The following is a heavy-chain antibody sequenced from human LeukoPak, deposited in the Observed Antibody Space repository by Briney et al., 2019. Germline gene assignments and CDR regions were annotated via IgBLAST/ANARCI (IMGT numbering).Heavy chain of an antibody. D-gene: IGHD6-19*01. Sequence: SETLSLTCTVSGGSISSSDYYWGWIRQPPGKGLEWIGSIYYSGSTYYNPSLKSRVAIFVDTSKNQFSLRLSSVTAADTAVYYCARQERPVGWYGVGWFDPWGQGTPVTVSS. V-gene: IGHV4-39*01. CDR2: IYYSGST. CDR1: GGSISSSDYY. CDR3: ARQERPVGWYGVGWFDP. J-gene: IGHJ5*02.